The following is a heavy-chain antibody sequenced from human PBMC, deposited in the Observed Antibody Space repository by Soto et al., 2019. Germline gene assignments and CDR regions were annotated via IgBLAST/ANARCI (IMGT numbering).Heavy chain of an antibody. Sequence: EVQLLESGGGLVQPGGSLRLACAASGFSFNSYARVWVRQAPGKGLEWVSVISARGVSSYFADSVKGRFTISRDNSKNVLSLEMNNLRAEDTATYFCATGSIEYSASVDRWGQGTLVLVSS. CDR2: ISARGVSS. V-gene: IGHV3-23*01. D-gene: IGHD5-12*01. CDR3: ATGSIEYSASVDR. J-gene: IGHJ5*02. CDR1: GFSFNSYA.